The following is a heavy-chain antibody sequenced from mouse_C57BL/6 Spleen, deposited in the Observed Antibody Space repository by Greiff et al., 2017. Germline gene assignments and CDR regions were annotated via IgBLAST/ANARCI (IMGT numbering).Heavy chain of an antibody. CDR2: IDPSDSYT. CDR3: ATTVVATGDY. V-gene: IGHV1-69*01. D-gene: IGHD1-1*01. CDR1: GYTFTSYW. Sequence: QVQLQQPGAELVMPGASVKLSCKASGYTFTSYWMHWVKQRPGQGLEWIGEIDPSDSYTNYNQKFKGKSTLTVDKSSRTAYMQLSSLTSEDSAVYYCATTVVATGDYWGQGTTLTVAS. J-gene: IGHJ2*01.